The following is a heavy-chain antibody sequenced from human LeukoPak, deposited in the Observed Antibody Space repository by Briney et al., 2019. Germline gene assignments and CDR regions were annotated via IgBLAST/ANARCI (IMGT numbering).Heavy chain of an antibody. Sequence: PGGSLRLSCGDSGFTFSSYWMSWVRQAPGKGLEWVATIKLDGSEQYYVDSVKGRFTISRDNAKNSLYLQLNSMRAEDTAVYYCGRRGSYLDYWGQGTLVTVSS. CDR1: GFTFSSYW. D-gene: IGHD1-26*01. V-gene: IGHV3-7*01. J-gene: IGHJ4*02. CDR3: GRRGSYLDY. CDR2: IKLDGSEQ.